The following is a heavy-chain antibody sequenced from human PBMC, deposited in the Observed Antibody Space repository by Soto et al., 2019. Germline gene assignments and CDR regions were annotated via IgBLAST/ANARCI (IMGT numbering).Heavy chain of an antibody. CDR1: GFPFSSYD. CDR2: IWHRDGNT. Sequence: EVQVLESGGGLVQPGGSLRLSCAASGFPFSSYDMSWVRQAPGKGLEWVSVIWHRDGNTYYADSVKGRFTISRDNSKNTLYLQMNSLRAEDTAVYLCTQGAWLDYWGQGTLVTVSS. D-gene: IGHD5-12*01. V-gene: IGHV3-23*01. J-gene: IGHJ4*02. CDR3: TQGAWLDY.